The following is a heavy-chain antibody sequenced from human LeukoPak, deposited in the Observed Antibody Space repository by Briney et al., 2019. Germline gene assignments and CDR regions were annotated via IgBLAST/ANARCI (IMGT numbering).Heavy chain of an antibody. CDR3: AELGITMIGGV. CDR2: ISHAGSYE. CDR1: GFTFSNYA. J-gene: IGHJ6*04. V-gene: IGHV3-30*04. Sequence: PGGSLRLSCVASGFTFSNYAMHWVRQAPGKGLEWVSVISHAGSYEYYADSVKGRFTISRDNAKNSLYLQMNSLRAEDTAVYYCAELGITMIGGVWGKGTTVTISS. D-gene: IGHD3-10*02.